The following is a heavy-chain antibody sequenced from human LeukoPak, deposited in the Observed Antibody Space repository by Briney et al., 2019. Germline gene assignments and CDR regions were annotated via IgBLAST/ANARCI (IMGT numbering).Heavy chain of an antibody. Sequence: PGGSLRLSCAASGFTFSSYSMNWVRQAPGKGLEWVAVISYDGSNKYYVDSVKGRFTISRDNSKNTLYLQINSLRAEDTAVYYCARDKEEYYYYYYMDVWGKGTTVTVSS. J-gene: IGHJ6*03. CDR3: ARDKEEYYYYYYMDV. CDR2: ISYDGSNK. D-gene: IGHD6-6*01. V-gene: IGHV3-30*03. CDR1: GFTFSSYS.